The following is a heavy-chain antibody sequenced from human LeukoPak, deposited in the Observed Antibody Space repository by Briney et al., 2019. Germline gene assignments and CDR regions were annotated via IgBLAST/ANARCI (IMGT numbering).Heavy chain of an antibody. V-gene: IGHV3-30-3*01. CDR1: GFTFSSYA. D-gene: IGHD3-22*01. Sequence: GRSLRLSCAASGFTFSSYAMLWLRQAPGKGREGVAVISYDGSNKYYADSVKGRFTISRDNSKNTLYLQMNSLRAEDTAVYYCARDPLLGYDSSGYLHWGQGTLVTVSS. CDR3: ARDPLLGYDSSGYLH. CDR2: ISYDGSNK. J-gene: IGHJ4*02.